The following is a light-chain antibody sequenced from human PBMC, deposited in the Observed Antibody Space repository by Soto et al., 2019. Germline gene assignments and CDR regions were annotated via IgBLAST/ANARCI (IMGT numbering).Light chain of an antibody. CDR3: QQYDSLPLT. V-gene: IGKV1-33*01. CDR1: PHIGYY. J-gene: IGKJ4*01. Sequence: DIQMTQSPSSLSASVGDRVTITCQASPHIGYYLNWYQQKPGKAPKLLIYDAYNLQTGVPSRFSGSKSGKDFTLTINALQPEDFGTYFCQQYDSLPLTFGGGTKVEIX. CDR2: DAY.